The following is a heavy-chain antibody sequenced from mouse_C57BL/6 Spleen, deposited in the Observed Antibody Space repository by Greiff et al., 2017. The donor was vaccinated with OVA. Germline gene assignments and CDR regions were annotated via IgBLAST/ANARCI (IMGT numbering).Heavy chain of an antibody. CDR2: INPNNGGT. CDR3: ARKNYGSSHWYFDV. V-gene: IGHV1-26*01. Sequence: EVQLQQSGPELVKPGASVKISCKASGYTFTDYYMNWVKQSHGKSLEWIGDINPNNGGTSYNQKFKGKATLTVDKSSSTAYMELRSLTSEDSAVYYCARKNYGSSHWYFDVWGTGTTVTVSS. J-gene: IGHJ1*03. D-gene: IGHD1-1*01. CDR1: GYTFTDYY.